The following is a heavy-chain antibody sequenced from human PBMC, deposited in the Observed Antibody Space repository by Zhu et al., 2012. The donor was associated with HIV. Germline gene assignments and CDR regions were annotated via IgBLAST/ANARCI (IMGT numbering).Heavy chain of an antibody. J-gene: IGHJ5*01. CDR1: GASISSHY. Sequence: QVQLQESGPGLVKPSETLSLTCTVSGASISSHYWSWIRQPPGKGLEWIAYIYYSGSTNYNPSLKSRVTISVDTSKNRFSLKLTSVTAADTAVYYCARGQRWFDSWGQGTLVTVSS. CDR3: ARGQRWFDS. CDR2: IYYSGST. V-gene: IGHV4-59*11. D-gene: IGHD6-25*01.